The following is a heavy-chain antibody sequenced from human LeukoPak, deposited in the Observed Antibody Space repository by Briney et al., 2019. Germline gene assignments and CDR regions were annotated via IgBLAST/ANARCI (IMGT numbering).Heavy chain of an antibody. Sequence: SQTLSLTCAISGDSVSSNSAAWNWIRQSPPRGLEWLGRTYYRSKWYNDYAVSVKSRITINPDTSKNQFSLQLNSVTPEDTAVYYCARVVGATSLDFDYWGQGTLVTVSS. CDR1: GDSVSSNSAA. CDR3: ARVVGATSLDFDY. CDR2: TYYRSKWYN. D-gene: IGHD1-26*01. V-gene: IGHV6-1*01. J-gene: IGHJ4*02.